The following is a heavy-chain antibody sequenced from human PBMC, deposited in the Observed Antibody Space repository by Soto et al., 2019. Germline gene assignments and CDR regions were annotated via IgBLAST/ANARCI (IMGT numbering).Heavy chain of an antibody. CDR1: GFSLTTSGVG. Sequence: QITLNESGPTVVRPTETLTLTCRFSGFSLTTSGVGVGWIRQSPGKAPEWLALLYWDDDKRYSASLKSRLTTPKATSKNQVVLTVADLDPTDTATYYCAHRVLRTVFGLVTTTAIYFDFWGQGTPVAVSS. D-gene: IGHD3-3*01. V-gene: IGHV2-5*02. CDR2: LYWDDDK. J-gene: IGHJ4*02. CDR3: AHRVLRTVFGLVTTTAIYFDF.